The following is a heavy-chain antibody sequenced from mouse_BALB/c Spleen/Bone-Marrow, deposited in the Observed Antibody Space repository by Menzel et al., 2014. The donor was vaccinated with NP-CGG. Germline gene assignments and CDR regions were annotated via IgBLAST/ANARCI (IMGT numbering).Heavy chain of an antibody. D-gene: IGHD2-3*01. CDR2: INPDSSTI. CDR1: GFDFSGFW. J-gene: IGHJ3*01. V-gene: IGHV4-1*02. Sequence: DVKLQESGGGLVQPGGSLKLSCAASGFDFSGFWMGWVRQAPGKGLEWIGEINPDSSTINYTPSLKDRFIISRDNAKNTLYLQMNKVRSEDTALYYCGRLGYYGCFAYWGQGTPVTVSA. CDR3: GRLGYYGCFAY.